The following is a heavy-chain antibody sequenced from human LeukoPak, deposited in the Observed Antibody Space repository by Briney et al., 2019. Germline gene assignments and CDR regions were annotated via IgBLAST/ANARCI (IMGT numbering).Heavy chain of an antibody. CDR1: GFTFSSSA. CDR3: AKSGYNRFDV. Sequence: PGGSLRLSCAASGFTFSSSAMSWVRQTPGKGLEWVSSISGSGSGGSTYYADSVKGRFTISRDKSKNTLYLQMNSLVAEDTAVYYCAKSGYNRFDVWGQGTLVTVSS. D-gene: IGHD5-24*01. V-gene: IGHV3-23*01. CDR2: ISGSGSGGST. J-gene: IGHJ4*02.